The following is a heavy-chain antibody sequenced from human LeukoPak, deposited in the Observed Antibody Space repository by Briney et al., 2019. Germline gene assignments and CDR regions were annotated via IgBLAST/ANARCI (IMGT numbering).Heavy chain of an antibody. CDR2: IKQDGSEK. D-gene: IGHD3-22*01. V-gene: IGHV3-7*01. CDR3: ARDGDTSGYTN. J-gene: IGHJ4*02. CDR1: GFSFSNFA. Sequence: TGGSLRLSCAASGFSFSNFAMTWVRQAPGKGLEWVANIKQDGSEKYYVDSVKGRFTISRDNAKNSLYLQMNSLRAEDTAVYSCARDGDTSGYTNWGQGTLVTVSS.